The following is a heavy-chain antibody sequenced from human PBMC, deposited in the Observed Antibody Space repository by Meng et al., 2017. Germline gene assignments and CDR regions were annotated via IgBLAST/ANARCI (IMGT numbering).Heavy chain of an antibody. CDR3: ARGRSGTWPWYFDL. CDR2: INHSGST. Sequence: QVQLQQWGAGLLKPSETLSRTCAVYGGSFSGYNWSWIGQSPGKGLEWIGEINHSGSTNYNPSLKSRVTISVDTSKNQFSLKLSSVTAADTAVYYCARGRSGTWPWYFDLWGRGTLVTVSS. J-gene: IGHJ2*01. D-gene: IGHD1-1*01. CDR1: GGSFSGYN. V-gene: IGHV4-34*01.